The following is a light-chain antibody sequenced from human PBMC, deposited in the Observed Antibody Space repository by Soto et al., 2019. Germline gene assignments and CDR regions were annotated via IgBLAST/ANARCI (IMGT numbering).Light chain of an antibody. CDR2: EVS. V-gene: IGLV2-14*01. J-gene: IGLJ1*01. CDR1: SIDIAAYNY. CDR3: SSYTSSTNYV. Sequence: QSALTQPASVSGSPGQSITISCTGTSIDIAAYNYVSWYQQHPGKAPKLIIYEVSYRPSGISNRFSGSKSGNTASLTISGLQAEDEADYYCSSYTSSTNYVFGTGTNATVL.